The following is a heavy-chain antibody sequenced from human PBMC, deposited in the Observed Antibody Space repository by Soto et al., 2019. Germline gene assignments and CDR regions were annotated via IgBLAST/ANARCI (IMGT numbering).Heavy chain of an antibody. CDR1: GYTFTSYG. CDR3: ARDLFLGSGSYYNGSGYYYGMDV. J-gene: IGHJ6*02. V-gene: IGHV1-18*01. Sequence: GASVKVSCKASGYTFTSYGISWVRQAPVQGLEWMGWISAYNGNTNYAQKLQGRVTMTTDASTSTAYMELRSLRSDDTAVYYCARDLFLGSGSYYNGSGYYYGMDVWGQGTTVTVSS. D-gene: IGHD3-10*02. CDR2: ISAYNGNT.